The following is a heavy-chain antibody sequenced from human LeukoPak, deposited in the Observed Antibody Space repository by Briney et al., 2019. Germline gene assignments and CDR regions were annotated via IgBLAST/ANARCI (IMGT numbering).Heavy chain of an antibody. CDR2: ISSSGDTI. Sequence: PGGSLRLSCAASGFTFSNYSMNWVRQAPGEGLEWISSISSSGDTIYYADSVKGRFTISRDNAKKSLYLQMNSVRAEDTAVYYCARGQQHPTTHEYYFDYWGQGTLVTVSS. CDR1: GFTFSNYS. D-gene: IGHD1-26*01. J-gene: IGHJ4*02. CDR3: ARGQQHPTTHEYYFDY. V-gene: IGHV3-48*04.